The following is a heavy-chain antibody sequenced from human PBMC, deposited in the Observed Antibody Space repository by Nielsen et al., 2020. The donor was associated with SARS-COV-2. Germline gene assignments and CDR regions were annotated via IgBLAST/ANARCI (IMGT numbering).Heavy chain of an antibody. V-gene: IGHV1-46*01. CDR3: ARGPIFGVVSPGY. Sequence: SVKVSCKASGYTFTGYYMHWVRQAPGQGLEWMGIINPSGGSSTYAQKFQGRVTMTRDTSTSAVYMELSSLRSEDTAVYYCARGPIFGVVSPGYWGQGTLVTVSS. J-gene: IGHJ4*02. D-gene: IGHD3-3*01. CDR2: INPSGGSS. CDR1: GYTFTGYY.